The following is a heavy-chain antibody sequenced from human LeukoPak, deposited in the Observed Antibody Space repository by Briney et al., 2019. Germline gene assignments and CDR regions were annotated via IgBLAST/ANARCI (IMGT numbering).Heavy chain of an antibody. CDR3: VRGGSTSWLDS. V-gene: IGHV4-34*01. J-gene: IGHJ4*02. CDR2: INHNGGT. CDR1: GGSFTGFY. D-gene: IGHD2-2*01. Sequence: SETLSLTCAVHGGSFTGFYWGWIRQSPGKGLDWIGEINHNGGTNYNPSLKSRVTISLDTSTNHFSLKMTSLSAADTAFYYCVRGGSTSWLDSWGQGTLVTVSS.